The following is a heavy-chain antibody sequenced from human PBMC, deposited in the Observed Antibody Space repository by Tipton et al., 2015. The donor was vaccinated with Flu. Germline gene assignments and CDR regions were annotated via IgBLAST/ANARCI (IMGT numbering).Heavy chain of an antibody. V-gene: IGHV4-59*12. D-gene: IGHD2-2*01. CDR3: ARDPSLGMPDYFDY. CDR1: GGSISSFY. J-gene: IGHJ4*02. Sequence: TLSLTYTVSGGSISSFYWNWIRQPPGKGLEWIGYIYNSEYTKYNPSLKSRVTISVGTSKKQFSLQLRSVTAADTAVYYCARDPSLGMPDYFDYWGQGTLVTASS. CDR2: IYNSEYT.